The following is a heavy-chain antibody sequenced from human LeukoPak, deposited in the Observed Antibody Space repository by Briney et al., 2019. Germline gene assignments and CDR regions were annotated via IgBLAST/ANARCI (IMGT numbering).Heavy chain of an antibody. CDR1: GGSISSYY. V-gene: IGHV4-59*08. J-gene: IGHJ4*02. CDR3: ARRLPAAGTLDY. CDR2: IYYSGTT. Sequence: PSETLSLTCTVSGGSISSYYWSWIRQPPGKGLEWIGDIYYSGTTNYNPSLKSRVTISVDTSKNQFSLKLSSVTAADTAVYYCARRLPAAGTLDYWGQGTLVTVSS. D-gene: IGHD6-13*01.